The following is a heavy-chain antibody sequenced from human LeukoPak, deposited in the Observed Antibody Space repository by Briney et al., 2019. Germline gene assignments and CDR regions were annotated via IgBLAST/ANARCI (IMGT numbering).Heavy chain of an antibody. CDR1: GYTFTSYG. J-gene: IGHJ4*02. V-gene: IGHV1-18*01. Sequence: ASASVSCKASGYTFTSYGISWVLQAPGQGLEWMGWISAYNGNTHYAQKVQDRVTMTTDTSTSTAYMELRSLRSDDTAVYYCAREGGPTGGAQDYWGQGTLVTVSS. CDR2: ISAYNGNT. D-gene: IGHD1-1*01. CDR3: AREGGPTGGAQDY.